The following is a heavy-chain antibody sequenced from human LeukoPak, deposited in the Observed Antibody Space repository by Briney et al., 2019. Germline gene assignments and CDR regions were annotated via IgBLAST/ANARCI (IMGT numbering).Heavy chain of an antibody. Sequence: PETLSLTCTVSGGSISSYYWSWIRQPAGKGLEWIGRIYTSGSTNYNPSLKSRVTMSVDTSKNQFSLKLSSVTAADTAVYYCARWRTVTMVRGVTGDYFDYWGQGTLVTVSS. V-gene: IGHV4-4*07. CDR3: ARWRTVTMVRGVTGDYFDY. CDR1: GGSISSYY. J-gene: IGHJ4*02. D-gene: IGHD3-10*01. CDR2: IYTSGST.